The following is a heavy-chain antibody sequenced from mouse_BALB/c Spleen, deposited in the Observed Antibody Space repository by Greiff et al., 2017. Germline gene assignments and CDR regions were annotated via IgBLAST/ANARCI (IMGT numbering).Heavy chain of an antibody. CDR2: INPSTGYT. CDR1: GYTFTSYW. J-gene: IGHJ4*01. Sequence: QVQLKQSGAELAKPGASVKMSCKASGYTFTSYWMHWVKQRPGQGLEWIGYINPSTGYTEYNQKFKDKATLTADKSSSTAYMQLSSLTSEDSAVYYCARDYYGSSLLAMDYWGQGTSVTVSS. CDR3: ARDYYGSSLLAMDY. V-gene: IGHV1-7*01. D-gene: IGHD1-1*01.